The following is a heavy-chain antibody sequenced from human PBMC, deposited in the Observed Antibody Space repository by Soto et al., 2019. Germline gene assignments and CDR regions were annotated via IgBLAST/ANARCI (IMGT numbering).Heavy chain of an antibody. D-gene: IGHD6-19*01. CDR1: GFTFSSFS. CDR3: ARTTTVAGTPEFDD. CDR2: ISYYGSTK. J-gene: IGHJ4*02. V-gene: IGHV3-30-3*01. Sequence: VQLEESGGGVVQPGRSLSLSCAASGFTFSSFSLHWVRPAPGKGLEWLALISYYGSTKYNPDSVKGRFIISRDNSKNTLYLQLNSRRPEDTAVYDWARTTTVAGTPEFDDWGQGTLVTVSS.